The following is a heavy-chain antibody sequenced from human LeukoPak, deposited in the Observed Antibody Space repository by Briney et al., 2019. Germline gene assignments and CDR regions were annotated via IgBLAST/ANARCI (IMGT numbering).Heavy chain of an antibody. V-gene: IGHV1-3*01. Sequence: ASVKVSYKASGYTFTSYAMHWVRQAPGQRPEWMGWINAGNGNTKYSQKFQGRVTITRNTSISTAYMELSSLRSEDTAVYYCARGPYYDFWSGYYRASYFDYWGQGTLVTVSS. CDR1: GYTFTSYA. D-gene: IGHD3-3*01. CDR3: ARGPYYDFWSGYYRASYFDY. J-gene: IGHJ4*02. CDR2: INAGNGNT.